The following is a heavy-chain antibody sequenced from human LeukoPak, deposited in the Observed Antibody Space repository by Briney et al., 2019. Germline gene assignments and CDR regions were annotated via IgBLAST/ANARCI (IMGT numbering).Heavy chain of an antibody. CDR1: RFTFSNYG. CDR3: ARGATYYSGSASYYHAF. CDR2: ISFDGNNK. D-gene: IGHD3-10*01. V-gene: IGHV3-30*03. J-gene: IGHJ4*02. Sequence: GGSLRLSCATSRFTFSNYGMHWVRQAPGKGLEWVAAISFDGNNKYHADAVKGRFTVSRDNSKTTLYLEMNSLRAEDTAVYYCARGATYYSGSASYYHAFWGQGALVTVSS.